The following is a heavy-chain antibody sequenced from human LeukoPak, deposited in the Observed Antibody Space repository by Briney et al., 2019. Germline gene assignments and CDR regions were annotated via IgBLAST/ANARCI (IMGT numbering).Heavy chain of an antibody. V-gene: IGHV4-31*03. Sequence: PSETLSLTCTVSGGSISSGGYYWSWIRQHPGKGLEWIGYIYYSGGTYYNPSLKSRVTISVDTSKNQFSLKLSSVTAADTAVYYCARDYGSGSYYKAYGMDVWGQGTTVTVSS. CDR2: IYYSGGT. CDR3: ARDYGSGSYYKAYGMDV. CDR1: GGSISSGGYY. D-gene: IGHD3-10*01. J-gene: IGHJ6*02.